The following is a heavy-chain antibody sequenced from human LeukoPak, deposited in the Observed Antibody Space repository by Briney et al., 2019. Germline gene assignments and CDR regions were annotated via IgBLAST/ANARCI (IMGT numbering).Heavy chain of an antibody. J-gene: IGHJ4*02. CDR2: INSDGSST. D-gene: IGHD5-18*01. V-gene: IGHV3-74*01. CDR3: ARDVQYSYGLD. Sequence: GGSLRLSCATSGFTFSSYWMHWVRQAPGKGLVWVSRINSDGSSTSYADSVKGRFTISRDNSKNTLYLQMNSLRAEDTAVYYCARDVQYSYGLDWGQGTLVTVSS. CDR1: GFTFSSYW.